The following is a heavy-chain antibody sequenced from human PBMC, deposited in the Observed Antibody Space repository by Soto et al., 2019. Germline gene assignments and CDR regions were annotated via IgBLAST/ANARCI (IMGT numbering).Heavy chain of an antibody. D-gene: IGHD6-13*01. Sequence: PSETLSLTCAVYGGSFSGYYWSWIRQPPGKGLEWIGEINHSGSTNYNPSLKSRVTISVDTSKNQFSLKLSSVTAADTAVYYCARGIAAAEITNWFDPWGQGTLVTV. CDR1: GGSFSGYY. CDR2: INHSGST. CDR3: ARGIAAAEITNWFDP. V-gene: IGHV4-34*01. J-gene: IGHJ5*02.